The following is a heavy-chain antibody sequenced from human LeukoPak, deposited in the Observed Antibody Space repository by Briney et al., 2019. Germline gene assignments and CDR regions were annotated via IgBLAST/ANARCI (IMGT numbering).Heavy chain of an antibody. CDR3: ARGDLGDYVWGSYHIPIDY. CDR2: IIPIFGTA. D-gene: IGHD3-16*02. Sequence: SVKVSCKASGGTSSSYAISWVRQAPGQGLEWMGGIIPIFGTANYAQKFQGRVTITTDESTSTAYMELSSLRSEDTAVYYCARGDLGDYVWGSYHIPIDYWGQGTLVTVSS. V-gene: IGHV1-69*05. J-gene: IGHJ4*02. CDR1: GGTSSSYA.